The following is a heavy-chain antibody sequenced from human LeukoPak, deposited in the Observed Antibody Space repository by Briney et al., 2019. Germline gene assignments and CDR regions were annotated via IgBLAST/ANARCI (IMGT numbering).Heavy chain of an antibody. D-gene: IGHD6-19*01. CDR1: GDSVSSNSAA. CDR3: ARGRSSGWYFDY. J-gene: IGHJ4*02. V-gene: IGHV6-1*01. Sequence: SQTLSFTSAISGDSVSSNSAAWTWIRQSPSRGLEWLGRTYYRSKWYNDYAVSVKSRITINADTSKNQFSLQLNSVTPEDTAMYYCARGRSSGWYFDYWGQGTLVTVSS. CDR2: TYYRSKWYN.